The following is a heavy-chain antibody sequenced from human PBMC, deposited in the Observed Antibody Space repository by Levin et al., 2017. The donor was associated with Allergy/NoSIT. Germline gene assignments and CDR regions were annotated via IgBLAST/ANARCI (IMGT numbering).Heavy chain of an antibody. CDR1: GYSFTNNW. CDR2: IYPDDSDA. Sequence: ASVKVSCKASGYSFTNNWIGWVRQMPGKGLEWMGIIYPDDSDARYSPSFQGRVTFPADKSIRTAYLQWTNLKASGTAMFFCARRAWGPAGADPYYFDYWGQGTLVTVSS. D-gene: IGHD1-26*01. CDR3: ARRAWGPAGADPYYFDY. V-gene: IGHV5-51*01. J-gene: IGHJ4*02.